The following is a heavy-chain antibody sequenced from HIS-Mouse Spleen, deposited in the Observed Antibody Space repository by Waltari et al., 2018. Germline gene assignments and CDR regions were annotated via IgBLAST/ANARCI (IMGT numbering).Heavy chain of an antibody. V-gene: IGHV3-13*01. CDR2: IGTAGDT. D-gene: IGHD3-10*01. CDR3: ARWGSGSYPYYYYGMDV. CDR1: GFTFSSYD. J-gene: IGHJ6*02. Sequence: EVQLVDSGGGLVQPGGSLRLSCAASGFTFSSYDMHWVRQATGKGLEWASAIGTAGDTYYPGPVKGRFTISRENAKNSWYLQMNSLRAGDTAVYYCARWGSGSYPYYYYGMDVWGQGTTVTVSS.